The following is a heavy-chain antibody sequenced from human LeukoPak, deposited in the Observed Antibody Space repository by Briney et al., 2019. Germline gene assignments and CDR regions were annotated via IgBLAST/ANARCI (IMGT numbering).Heavy chain of an antibody. CDR1: GFTFSSYW. Sequence: GGPLRLSCAASGFTFSSYWMHWVRQAPGKGLVWVSRISSDGRSASYADSVKGRFTISRDNAKNTLYLQMNSLRAEDTAVYYCASTGQWLADFYYWGQGALVTVSS. D-gene: IGHD6-19*01. CDR3: ASTGQWLADFYY. J-gene: IGHJ4*02. CDR2: ISSDGRSA. V-gene: IGHV3-74*01.